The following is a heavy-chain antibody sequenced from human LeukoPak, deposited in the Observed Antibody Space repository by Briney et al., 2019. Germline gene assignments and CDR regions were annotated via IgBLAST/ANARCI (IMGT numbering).Heavy chain of an antibody. D-gene: IGHD2-8*01. Sequence: GASVKVSCKGSGYTFSAYYMHWVRQAPGQGLEWMGWINLNTGGTNYAQKFQGRVTITRDTSISTDYMELSSLRSDDTAVYYCARGVGSPNWFDPWGQGTLVTVSS. CDR2: INLNTGGT. CDR1: GYTFSAYY. J-gene: IGHJ5*02. CDR3: ARGVGSPNWFDP. V-gene: IGHV1-2*02.